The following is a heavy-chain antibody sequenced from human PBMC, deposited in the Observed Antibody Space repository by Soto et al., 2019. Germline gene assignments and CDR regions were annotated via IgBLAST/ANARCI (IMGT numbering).Heavy chain of an antibody. J-gene: IGHJ5*02. Sequence: LSLTFTVSGGSISSYYWSWIRQPPGKGLEWIGYIYYSGSTNYNPPLKSRVTISVDTSKNQFSLKLSSVTAADTAVYYCARSPRSANWFDPWGQGTLVTVSS. V-gene: IGHV4-59*01. CDR1: GGSISSYY. CDR3: ARSPRSANWFDP. D-gene: IGHD6-25*01. CDR2: IYYSGST.